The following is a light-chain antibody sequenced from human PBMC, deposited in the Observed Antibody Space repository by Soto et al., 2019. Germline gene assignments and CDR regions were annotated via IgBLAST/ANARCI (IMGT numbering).Light chain of an antibody. V-gene: IGLV2-8*01. CDR2: EVT. Sequence: QSALTQPPYASGSHGQSVTISCTGTRSDVGAYNYVSWYQQHAGKAPKLVIYEVTKRPSGVPDRFSGSKSANTASLTVSGLQAEDEADYYCSSFASSNTWVFGGGTKLTVL. CDR3: SSFASSNTWV. J-gene: IGLJ3*02. CDR1: RSDVGAYNY.